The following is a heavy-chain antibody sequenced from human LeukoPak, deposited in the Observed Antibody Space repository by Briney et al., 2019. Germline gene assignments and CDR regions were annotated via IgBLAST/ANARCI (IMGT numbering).Heavy chain of an antibody. D-gene: IGHD5-18*01. CDR3: AKDLYSYGLGYAFDI. J-gene: IGHJ3*02. CDR2: ISGSGGST. V-gene: IGHV3-23*01. CDR1: GFTFSSYA. Sequence: GGSLRLSCAASGFTFSSYAMSWVRQAPGKGLEWVSAISGSGGSTYYADSVKGRFTISRDNSKNTLYLQMNSLRAEDTAVYYRAKDLYSYGLGYAFDIWGQGTMVTVSS.